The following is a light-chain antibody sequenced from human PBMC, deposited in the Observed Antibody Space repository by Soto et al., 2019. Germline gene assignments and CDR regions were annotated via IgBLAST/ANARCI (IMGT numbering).Light chain of an antibody. Sequence: DIQMTQSPSSLSASVGDRVTITCRASQTISAYLHWYQQKPGKAPELLIYAASSLPSGVPSRFSGTGSGTDFTLTIISLQPEDFATYYCQQSYNGPAPFGGGTKVAIK. CDR3: QQSYNGPAP. J-gene: IGKJ4*01. CDR2: AAS. V-gene: IGKV1-39*01. CDR1: QTISAY.